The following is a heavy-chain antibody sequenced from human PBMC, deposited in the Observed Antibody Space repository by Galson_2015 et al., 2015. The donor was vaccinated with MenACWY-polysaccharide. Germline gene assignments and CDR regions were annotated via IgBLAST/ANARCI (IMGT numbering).Heavy chain of an antibody. J-gene: IGHJ6*02. V-gene: IGHV3-30*03. CDR2: ISYDGSNK. CDR1: GFIFSSYG. CDR3: ARIYDFWSGYYLFYYGMDV. D-gene: IGHD3-3*01. Sequence: SLRLSCAASGFIFSSYGMHWVRQAPGKGLEWVAVISYDGSNKYYADSVKGRFTISRDNSKNTLYLQMNSLRAEDTAVYYCARIYDFWSGYYLFYYGMDVWGQGTTVTVSS.